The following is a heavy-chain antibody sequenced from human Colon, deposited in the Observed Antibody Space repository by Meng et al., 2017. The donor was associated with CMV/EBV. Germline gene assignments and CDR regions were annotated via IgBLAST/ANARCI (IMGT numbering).Heavy chain of an antibody. V-gene: IGHV1-8*01. CDR3: AVIVPATDYSYGTDV. CDR2: MNPNSGET. D-gene: IGHD2-15*01. J-gene: IGHJ6*02. Sequence: ASVKVSCKASGYPFTNYNINWVRQATGQGLEWMGWMNPNSGETGFGQKFQGRITMTRDTSISTAYLELSSLTSEDTALYFCAVIVPATDYSYGTDVWGQGTTVTVSS. CDR1: GYPFTNYN.